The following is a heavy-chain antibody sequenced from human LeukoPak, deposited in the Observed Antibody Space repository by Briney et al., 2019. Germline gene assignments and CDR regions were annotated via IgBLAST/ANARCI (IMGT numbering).Heavy chain of an antibody. CDR2: ISSSSSYI. CDR3: ARRYCSSTSCYEDYYYYMDV. CDR1: GFTFSSYS. J-gene: IGHJ6*03. V-gene: IGHV3-21*01. Sequence: PGGSLRLSCAASGFTFSSYSMNWVRQAPGKGLEWVSSISSSSSYIYYADSVKGRFTISRDDAKNSLYLQMNSLRAEDTAVYYCARRYCSSTSCYEDYYYYMDVWGKGTTVTVSS. D-gene: IGHD2-2*01.